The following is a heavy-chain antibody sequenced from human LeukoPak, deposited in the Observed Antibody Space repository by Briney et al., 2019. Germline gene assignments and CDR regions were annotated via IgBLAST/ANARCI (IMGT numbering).Heavy chain of an antibody. CDR2: INHSGST. J-gene: IGHJ4*02. Sequence: SETLSLTCAVYGGSFSGYYWSWIRQPPGKGLEWIGEINHSGSTSYNPSLKSRVTISVDTSKNQFSLKLSSVTAADTAVYYCARIKDSSGYYNGDYWGQGTLVTVSS. D-gene: IGHD3-22*01. CDR3: ARIKDSSGYYNGDY. CDR1: GGSFSGYY. V-gene: IGHV4-34*01.